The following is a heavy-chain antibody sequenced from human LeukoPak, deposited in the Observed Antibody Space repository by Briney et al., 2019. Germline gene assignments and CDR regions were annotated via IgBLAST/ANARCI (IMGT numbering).Heavy chain of an antibody. D-gene: IGHD2-2*02. J-gene: IGHJ4*02. V-gene: IGHV3-21*01. Sequence: GGSLRLSCAASGFTFSSYEMNWVRQAPGKGLEWVSSISSSSSYIYYADSVKGRFTISRDNAKNSLYLQMNSLRAEDTAVYYCARASPLGYCSSTSCYTVDYWGQGTLVTVSS. CDR3: ARASPLGYCSSTSCYTVDY. CDR2: ISSSSSYI. CDR1: GFTFSSYE.